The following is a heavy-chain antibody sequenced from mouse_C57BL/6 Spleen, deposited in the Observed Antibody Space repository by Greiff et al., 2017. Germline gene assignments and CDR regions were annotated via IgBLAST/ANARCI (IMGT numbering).Heavy chain of an antibody. Sequence: QVQLKQPGAELVRPGSSVKLSCKASGYTFTSYWMHWVKQRPIQGLEWIGNIDPYDSETHYNQKFKDKATLTVDKSSSTAYMQLRSLTSEDSAVYDCARRRWYAMDYWGQGTSVTVSS. CDR3: ARRRWYAMDY. V-gene: IGHV1-52*01. J-gene: IGHJ4*01. CDR2: IDPYDSET. CDR1: GYTFTSYW. D-gene: IGHD1-1*02.